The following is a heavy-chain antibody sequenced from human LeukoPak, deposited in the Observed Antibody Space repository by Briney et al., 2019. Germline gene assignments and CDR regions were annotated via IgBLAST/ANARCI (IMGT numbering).Heavy chain of an antibody. J-gene: IGHJ4*02. CDR2: ISGSGGST. Sequence: PGGSLRLSCAASGFTFSSYAMSWVRQAPGKGLEWVSAISGSGGSTYYADSVKGRFTISRDNSKNTLYLQMNSLRAEDTAVYYCAKDPLVLRFLEWHVDYWGQGTLVTVSS. CDR3: AKDPLVLRFLEWHVDY. D-gene: IGHD3-3*01. CDR1: GFTFSSYA. V-gene: IGHV3-23*01.